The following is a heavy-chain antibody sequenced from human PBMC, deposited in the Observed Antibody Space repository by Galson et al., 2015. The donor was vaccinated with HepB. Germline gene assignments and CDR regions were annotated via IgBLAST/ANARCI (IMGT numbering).Heavy chain of an antibody. V-gene: IGHV3-33*01. CDR1: GFTFSDYG. CDR2: IWYDGRKY. Sequence: SLRLSCAASGFTFSDYGMHWVRQAPGKGLEWVAVIWYDGRKYFYADSVRGRFTISRDNFKNTLHLQMNSLRDEDTAISYCARVKYYETSEVLDYWGQGTLVSVSS. D-gene: IGHD3-22*01. CDR3: ARVKYYETSEVLDY. J-gene: IGHJ4*02.